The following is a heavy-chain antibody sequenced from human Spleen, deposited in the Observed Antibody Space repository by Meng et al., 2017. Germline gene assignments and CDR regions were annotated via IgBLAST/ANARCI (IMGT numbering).Heavy chain of an antibody. D-gene: IGHD6-13*01. J-gene: IGHJ4*02. Sequence: QVPLHQWGAGLLTPSETLSLTCAVYGGSFNGYYWTWIRQPPGKGLEWIGEITHNGSTNYNPSLKSRVTRSVDTSKNQFSLKLSSVTAADTAVYYCARVRSSSWHYFDYWGQGTLVTVSS. V-gene: IGHV4-34*01. CDR1: GGSFNGYY. CDR3: ARVRSSSWHYFDY. CDR2: ITHNGST.